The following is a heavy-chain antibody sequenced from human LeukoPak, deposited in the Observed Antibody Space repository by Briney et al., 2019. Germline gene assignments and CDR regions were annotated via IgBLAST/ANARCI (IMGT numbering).Heavy chain of an antibody. V-gene: IGHV3-30-3*01. CDR2: ISYDGSNK. CDR3: AGYAQRGY. Sequence: PGGSLGLSCAASGFTFSSYAMHWVRQAPGKGLEWVAVISYDGSNKYYADSVKGRFTISRDNSKNTLYLQMNSLRAEDTAVYYCAGYAQRGYWGQGTLVTVSS. J-gene: IGHJ4*02. CDR1: GFTFSSYA. D-gene: IGHD2-2*01.